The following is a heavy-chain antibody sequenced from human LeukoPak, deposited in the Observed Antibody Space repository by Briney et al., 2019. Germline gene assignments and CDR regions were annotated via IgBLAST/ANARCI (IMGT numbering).Heavy chain of an antibody. V-gene: IGHV4-38-2*02. CDR3: ASLLGYSGYLVTYYFDY. Sequence: NPSETLSLTCTVSGYSISSGYYWGWIRQPPGKGLEWIGSIYHSGSTYYNPSLKSRVTISVDTSKNQFSLKLSSVTAADTAVYYCASLLGYSGYLVTYYFDYWGQGTLVTVSS. CDR1: GYSISSGYY. D-gene: IGHD5-12*01. J-gene: IGHJ4*02. CDR2: IYHSGST.